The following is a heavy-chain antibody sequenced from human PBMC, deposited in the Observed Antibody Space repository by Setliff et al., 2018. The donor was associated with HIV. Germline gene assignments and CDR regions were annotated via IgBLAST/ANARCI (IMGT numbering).Heavy chain of an antibody. D-gene: IGHD3-10*01. CDR2: FHYSGST. Sequence: PSETLSLTCAVSGGSISSGGYYWGWIRQPPGKGLEWIGSFHYSGSTSYNPSLRSRVTISVDTSKNQFSLELTSVTAADTAMYYCVHSLLEAPMVDYWGQGTLVTVSS. CDR1: GGSISSGGYY. CDR3: VHSLLEAPMVDY. J-gene: IGHJ4*02. V-gene: IGHV4-39*01.